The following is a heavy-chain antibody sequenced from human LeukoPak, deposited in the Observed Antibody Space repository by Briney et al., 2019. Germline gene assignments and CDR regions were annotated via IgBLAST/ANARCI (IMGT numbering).Heavy chain of an antibody. Sequence: SVKVSCKASGGTFSSYAINWVRQAPGQGLEWMGRIIPIVGLANYAQKLQGRVTMTTDTSTSTAYMELRSLRSDDTAVYYCARVLTYYYDSSGYYSFDYWGQGTLVTVSS. CDR2: IIPIVGLA. CDR3: ARVLTYYYDSSGYYSFDY. CDR1: GGTFSSYA. J-gene: IGHJ4*02. V-gene: IGHV1-69*04. D-gene: IGHD3-22*01.